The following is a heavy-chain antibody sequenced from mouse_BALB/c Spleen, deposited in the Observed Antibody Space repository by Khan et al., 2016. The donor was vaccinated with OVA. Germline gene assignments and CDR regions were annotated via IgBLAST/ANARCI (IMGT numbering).Heavy chain of an antibody. J-gene: IGHJ4*01. D-gene: IGHD1-1*01. V-gene: IGHV3-2*02. Sequence: EVKLLESGPGLVKPSQSLSLTCTVTGYSITSDYAWNWIRQFPGNKLEWMGYISYSGSTNYNPSLKSRIYITRDTSKNQFFLQLSSVTTEDTATYYCAREGSRYNYAMDYWGQGTAVTVSS. CDR2: ISYSGST. CDR3: AREGSRYNYAMDY. CDR1: GYSITSDYA.